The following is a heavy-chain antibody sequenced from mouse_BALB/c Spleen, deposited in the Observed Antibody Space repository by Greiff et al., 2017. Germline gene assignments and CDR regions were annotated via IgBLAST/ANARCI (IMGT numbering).Heavy chain of an antibody. CDR2: ISSGSSTI. V-gene: IGHV5-17*02. Sequence: DVKLVESGGGLVQPGGSRKLSCAASGFTFSSFGMHWVRQAPEKGLEWVAYISSGSSTIYYADTVKGRFTISRDNPKNTLFLQMTSLRSEDTAMYYYARSVEPYAMDYWGQGTSVTVSS. J-gene: IGHJ4*01. CDR3: ARSVEPYAMDY. CDR1: GFTFSSFG.